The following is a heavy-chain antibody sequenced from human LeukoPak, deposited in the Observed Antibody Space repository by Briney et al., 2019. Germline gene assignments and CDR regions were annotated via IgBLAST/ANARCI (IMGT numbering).Heavy chain of an antibody. J-gene: IGHJ4*02. V-gene: IGHV3-23*01. Sequence: GGSLRLSCAASGFNFSSYAMSLVRQAPGKGLDWVSLLSDCVGGTHYPASVKGRFTICRDNSKNTLYLQMNSLRAEDTAVYYCAKGGSSRWYHLDFWGQGTLVTVSS. CDR3: AKGGSSRWYHLDF. CDR1: GFNFSSYA. CDR2: LSDCVGGT. D-gene: IGHD6-19*01.